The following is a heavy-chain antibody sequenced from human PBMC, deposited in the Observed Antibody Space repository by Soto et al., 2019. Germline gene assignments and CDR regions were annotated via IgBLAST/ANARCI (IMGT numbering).Heavy chain of an antibody. CDR1: GFTFSGYA. CDR2: IHGGGNSA. D-gene: IGHD4-17*01. V-gene: IGHV3-23*01. CDR3: AKNRSRVTTSSHFDY. Sequence: EVQLLESGGDLVQPGRSLRLSCAASGFTFSGYAMSWVRQAPGKGLEWVSVIHGGGNSAYYADSVKGRFTISRDNSKNTLYLQMSRLLGEDTAVYYCAKNRSRVTTSSHFDYWGQGTLITVSS. J-gene: IGHJ4*02.